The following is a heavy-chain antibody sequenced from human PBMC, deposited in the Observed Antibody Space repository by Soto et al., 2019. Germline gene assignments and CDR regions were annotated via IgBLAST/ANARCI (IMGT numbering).Heavy chain of an antibody. CDR3: ATHAFASGGYCSGGSCYSAGRANWFDP. D-gene: IGHD2-15*01. V-gene: IGHV4-39*01. Sequence: SETLSLICTVSGGSISSSSYYWGWIRQPPGKGLEWIGSIYYSGSTYYNPSLKSRVTISVDTSKNQFSLKLSSVTAADTAVYYCATHAFASGGYCSGGSCYSAGRANWFDPWGQGTLVTVSS. CDR1: GGSISSSSYY. CDR2: IYYSGST. J-gene: IGHJ5*02.